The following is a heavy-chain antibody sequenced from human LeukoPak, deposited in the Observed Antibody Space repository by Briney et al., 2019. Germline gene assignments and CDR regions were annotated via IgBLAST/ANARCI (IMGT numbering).Heavy chain of an antibody. CDR2: IYYRPQYRTQWFD. CDR3: ARGGLVRGTINSLIAFDV. Sequence: SQTLSLTCVISGDSVSNTAAGWSWIRQSPSRGLEWLGRIYYRPQYRTQWFDDYAVSVRSRISINPDTSKNRFSLQLNSVTPEDTAIYYCARGGLVRGTINSLIAFDVWGQGTMVTVSS. D-gene: IGHD3-10*01. V-gene: IGHV6-1*01. CDR1: GDSVSNTAAG. J-gene: IGHJ3*01.